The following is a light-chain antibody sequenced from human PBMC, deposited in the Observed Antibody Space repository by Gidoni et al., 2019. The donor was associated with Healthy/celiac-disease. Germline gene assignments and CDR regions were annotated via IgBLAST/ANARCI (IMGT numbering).Light chain of an antibody. V-gene: IGKV2-28*01. CDR1: QSLLHSNGYNY. Sequence: DIVMTQSPLSLPVTPGEPASISCRSSQSLLHSNGYNYLDWYLQKPGQSPQLLIYLVSNRASGVPDRFSGSGSGTDFTLKISRVEAEDVGVYYCMQALQGVTFGQGTKLEIK. CDR2: LVS. J-gene: IGKJ2*01. CDR3: MQALQGVT.